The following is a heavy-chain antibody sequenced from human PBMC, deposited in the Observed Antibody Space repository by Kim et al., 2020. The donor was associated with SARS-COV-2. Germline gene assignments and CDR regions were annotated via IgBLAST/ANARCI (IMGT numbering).Heavy chain of an antibody. CDR2: IRSKSNSYET. CDR1: DFTFSDSA. V-gene: IGHV3-73*01. J-gene: IGHJ3*02. D-gene: IGHD1-1*01. CDR3: TRVPGTNSALWAAFD. Sequence: GGSLRLSCAASDFTFSDSAMHWVRQASGKGLEWVGRIRSKSNSYETAYAATVKGRFTISRDDSKNTDYLQMNSLKTEDTSVYYCTRVPGTNSALWAAFD.